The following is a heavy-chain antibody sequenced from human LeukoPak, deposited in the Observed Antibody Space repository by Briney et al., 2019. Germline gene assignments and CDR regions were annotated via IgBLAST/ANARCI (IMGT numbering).Heavy chain of an antibody. Sequence: PGGSLRLSCAASGFTFSRYWMHWVRQAPGKGLVWVSRIYSDGSSRTYADFVKGRFTISRDNAKNTLYLEMNSLRGEDTAVYYCARAADGIGDAFDIWGQGTMVTVSS. V-gene: IGHV3-74*01. CDR1: GFTFSRYW. J-gene: IGHJ3*02. CDR3: ARAADGIGDAFDI. D-gene: IGHD6-13*01. CDR2: IYSDGSSR.